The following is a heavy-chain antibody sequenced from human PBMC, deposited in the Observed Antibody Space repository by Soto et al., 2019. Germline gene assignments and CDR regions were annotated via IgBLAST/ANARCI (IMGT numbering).Heavy chain of an antibody. D-gene: IGHD1-26*01. CDR2: ISSSSEHI. Sequence: DVQLVESGGGLVKPGGSLRLSCSASGFTFTTFCINWVRQAPGKGLEWVSSISSSSEHIFYADSVKGRFTISRDKAKKSVYRQMNSVGVEDTAVYYCAKDKWGATSGFFDHWGNGTLVTVSS. CDR3: AKDKWGATSGFFDH. J-gene: IGHJ4*01. CDR1: GFTFTTFC. V-gene: IGHV3-21*01.